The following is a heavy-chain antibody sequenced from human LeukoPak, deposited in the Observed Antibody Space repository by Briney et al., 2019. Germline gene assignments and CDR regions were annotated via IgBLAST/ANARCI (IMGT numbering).Heavy chain of an antibody. D-gene: IGHD2-21*01. CDR1: GFTFGDFA. CDR3: AMPFIRSSALWGRYDY. CDR2: ISWNSGNI. Sequence: PGGSLRLSCATSGFTFGDFAMHWVRQAPGKGLEWVSGISWNSGNIDYADSVKGRFTISRDNSKNTLYLQMNSLRAEDTAVYYCAMPFIRSSALWGRYDYWGQGTLVTVSS. J-gene: IGHJ4*02. V-gene: IGHV3-9*01.